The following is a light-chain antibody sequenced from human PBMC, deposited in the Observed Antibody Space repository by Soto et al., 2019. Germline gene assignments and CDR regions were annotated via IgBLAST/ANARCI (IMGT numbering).Light chain of an antibody. CDR3: QQSYSTPYT. Sequence: IHMTQSPSSLSASVGDRVTITCRARQRITTYLNWYQQKPGKAPKLLISTAATLQGGVPSRFSGSGSGTDFTLTITTLQPEDFAPYFGQQSYSTPYTFGQGTKLEIK. V-gene: IGKV1-39*01. J-gene: IGKJ2*01. CDR1: QRITTY. CDR2: TAA.